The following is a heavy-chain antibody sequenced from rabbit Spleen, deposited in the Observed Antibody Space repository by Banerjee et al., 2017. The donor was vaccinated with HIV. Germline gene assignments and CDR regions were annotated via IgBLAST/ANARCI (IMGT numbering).Heavy chain of an antibody. CDR1: GFDLSNYYY. Sequence: QEQLEESGGGLVKPEGSLTLTCKASGFDLSNYYYMCWVRQAPGKGLELIACIYASSGSTWYASWVNGRFTISKTSSTTVTLQMTSLTAADTATYFCAREFGRSTNLWGQGTLVTVS. CDR3: AREFGRSTNL. J-gene: IGHJ4*01. CDR2: IYASSGST. D-gene: IGHD8-1*01. V-gene: IGHV1S45*01.